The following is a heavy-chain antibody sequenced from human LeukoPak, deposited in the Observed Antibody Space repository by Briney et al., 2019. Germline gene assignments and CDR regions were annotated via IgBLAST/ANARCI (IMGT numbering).Heavy chain of an antibody. J-gene: IGHJ4*02. CDR1: GFTFSSYS. D-gene: IGHD6-19*01. V-gene: IGHV3-66*01. CDR3: ARDTGIAVAGTSFDY. Sequence: TGGSLRLSCAASGFTFSSYSMNWVRQAPGKGLEWVSVIYSGGSTYYADSVKGRFTISRDNSKNTLYLQMNSLRAEDTAVYYCARDTGIAVAGTSFDYWGQGTLVTVSS. CDR2: IYSGGST.